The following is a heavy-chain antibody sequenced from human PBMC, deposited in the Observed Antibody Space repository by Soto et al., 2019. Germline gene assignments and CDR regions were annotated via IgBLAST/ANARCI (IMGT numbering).Heavy chain of an antibody. J-gene: IGHJ6*02. CDR2: ISDTGGST. CDR1: GFTFNKYA. Sequence: PGGSLRLSCSASGFTFNKYAMHWVRQAPGTGLEYVSAISDTGGSTFHADAVKGRFIISRDNARDTLFLQMSSLRAEDTAVYYCLKGTRGEYYYYYKGVAVRGQGTTVTVSS. V-gene: IGHV3-64D*06. D-gene: IGHD3-10*01. CDR3: LKGTRGEYYYYYKGVAV.